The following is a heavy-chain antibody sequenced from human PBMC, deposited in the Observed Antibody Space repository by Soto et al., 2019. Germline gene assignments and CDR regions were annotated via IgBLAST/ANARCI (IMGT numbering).Heavy chain of an antibody. J-gene: IGHJ4*02. CDR1: GGSISSGGYS. CDR2: IYHSGST. V-gene: IGHV4-30-2*01. D-gene: IGHD3-9*01. CDR3: ARAYYDILTGYYYRNPILDY. Sequence: PSETLSLTCAVSGGSISSGGYSWSWIRKPPGKGLEWIGYIYHSGSTNYNPSLKSRVTISVDTSKNQFSLKLSSVTAADTAVYYCARAYYDILTGYYYRNPILDYWGQGTLVTVSS.